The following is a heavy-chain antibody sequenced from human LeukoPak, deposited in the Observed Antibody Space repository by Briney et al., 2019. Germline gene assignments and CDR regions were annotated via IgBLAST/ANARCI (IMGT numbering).Heavy chain of an antibody. CDR3: ARGGISMVPTDY. CDR2: IYHSGST. CDR1: GGSISSSNW. V-gene: IGHV4-4*02. D-gene: IGHD3-10*01. Sequence: SGTLSLTCAVSGGSISSSNWWSWVRQPPGKGLEWIGEIYHSGSTNYNPSLKSRVTISIDTSKNQFSLKLNSVTAADTAVYYCARGGISMVPTDYWGQGTLVTVSS. J-gene: IGHJ4*02.